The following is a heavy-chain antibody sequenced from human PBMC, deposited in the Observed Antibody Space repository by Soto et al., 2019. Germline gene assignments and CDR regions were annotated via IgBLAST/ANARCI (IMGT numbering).Heavy chain of an antibody. V-gene: IGHV2-26*01. CDR1: GFSLNNNKMG. D-gene: IGHD3-22*01. J-gene: IGHJ4*02. CDR2: IFSNDDK. Sequence: QSGPTLVHPTETLTLTCTVSGFSLNNNKMGVSWIRQPPVKALEWLAHIFSNDDKSYTTSLKSRLTISKDTSKSQVVLNMTNMDPVETGKYYCSRSSYNYDSSGLGYFLDXWGQGTLVTVSX. CDR3: SRSSYNYDSSGLGYFLDX.